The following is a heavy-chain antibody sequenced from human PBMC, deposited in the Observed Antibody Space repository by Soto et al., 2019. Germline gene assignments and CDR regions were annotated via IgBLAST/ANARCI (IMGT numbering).Heavy chain of an antibody. Sequence: QVQLVESGGGVVQPGRSLRLSCAASGFTFSSYGMHWVRQAPGKGLEWVAVISYDGSNKYYADSVKGRFTISRDNSKNTLYLQMNSLRAEDTAVYYCAKVQAGDWGQGTLVTVSS. V-gene: IGHV3-30*18. D-gene: IGHD1-26*01. J-gene: IGHJ4*02. CDR2: ISYDGSNK. CDR3: AKVQAGD. CDR1: GFTFSSYG.